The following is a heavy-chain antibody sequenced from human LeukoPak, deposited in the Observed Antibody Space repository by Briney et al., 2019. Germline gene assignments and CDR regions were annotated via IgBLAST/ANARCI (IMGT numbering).Heavy chain of an antibody. D-gene: IGHD3-3*01. CDR1: GYTFTSYG. CDR2: ISAYNGNT. J-gene: IGHJ6*02. CDR3: ARERKYDFWSGYWGEDYYYGMDV. Sequence: ASVKVSCKASGYTFTSYGISWVRQAPGQGLEWMGWISAYNGNTNYAQKLQGRVTMTTDTSTSTAYMELRSLRSDDTAVYYYARERKYDFWSGYWGEDYYYGMDVWGQGTTVTVSS. V-gene: IGHV1-18*01.